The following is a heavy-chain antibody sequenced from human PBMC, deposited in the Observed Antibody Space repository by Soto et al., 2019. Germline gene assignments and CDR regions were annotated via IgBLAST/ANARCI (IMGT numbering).Heavy chain of an antibody. J-gene: IGHJ6*03. CDR1: GFTLSGYA. Sequence: EVQLAESGGGLAQPGGSLRLSCAASGFTLSGYAMDWVRQAPGKGLEYVSGISSNGVGTYYANSVQGRFTISRDNSKNTVCLQVGRLKYEDMFVYYCAGRPRPDFYYM. CDR2: ISSNGVGT. V-gene: IGHV3-64*01. D-gene: IGHD6-6*01. CDR3: AGRPRPDFYYM.